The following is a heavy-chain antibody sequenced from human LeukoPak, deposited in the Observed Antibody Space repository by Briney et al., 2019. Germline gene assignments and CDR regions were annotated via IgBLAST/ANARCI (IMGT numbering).Heavy chain of an antibody. CDR2: IYHSGST. D-gene: IGHD6-19*01. J-gene: IGHJ4*02. CDR1: GVSISSSNW. CDR3: ARSGGWYFPLDY. V-gene: IGHV4-4*02. Sequence: SETLSLTCAVSGVSISSSNWWSWVRQPPGKGLEWIGEIYHSGSTNYNPSLKSRVTISVDKSKNQFSLKLSSVTAADTAVYYCARSGGWYFPLDYWGQGTLVTVSS.